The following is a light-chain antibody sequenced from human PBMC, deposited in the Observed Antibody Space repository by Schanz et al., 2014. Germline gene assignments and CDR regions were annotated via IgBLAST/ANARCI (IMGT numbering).Light chain of an antibody. Sequence: QSVLTQPPSASGSPGQSVTISCTGTSSDVGAYNYVSWYQQHPGKAPKLIISDVTRRPSGVPDRFSGFKSDNTASLTVSGLQAEDEADYYCCSAGTSTTVPFGGGTKLTVL. V-gene: IGLV2-8*01. J-gene: IGLJ2*01. CDR1: SSDVGAYNY. CDR2: DVT. CDR3: CSAGTSTTVP.